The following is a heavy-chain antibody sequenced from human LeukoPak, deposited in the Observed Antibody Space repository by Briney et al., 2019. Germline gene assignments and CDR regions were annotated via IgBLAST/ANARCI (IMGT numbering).Heavy chain of an antibody. CDR2: IRSKAYGGTT. CDR3: TRDDYDILTGWREWFDP. Sequence: GGSLRLSCTASGFTFGDYAMSWVRQAPGKGLEWVGFIRSKAYGGTTEYAASVKGRFTISRDDSKSIAYLQMNSLKTEDTAVYYCTRDDYDILTGWREWFDPWGQGTLVTVSS. V-gene: IGHV3-49*04. D-gene: IGHD3-9*01. CDR1: GFTFGDYA. J-gene: IGHJ5*02.